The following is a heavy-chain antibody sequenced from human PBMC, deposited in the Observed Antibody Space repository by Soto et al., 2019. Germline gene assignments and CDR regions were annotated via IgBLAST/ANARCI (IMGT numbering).Heavy chain of an antibody. CDR3: AKRGAFKSGWVGDIDY. CDR1: GFTFSNYA. CDR2: ITNSGRST. Sequence: EVQLLESGGGLVQPGGSLRLSCAASGFTFSNYAMSWVRQAPGKGLEWVSSITNSGRSTYYADSVKGRFTISRDNSKNTLYLQMTSLRADDTAVYYCAKRGAFKSGWVGDIDYWGQGNLVTVSS. V-gene: IGHV3-23*01. J-gene: IGHJ4*02. D-gene: IGHD6-19*01.